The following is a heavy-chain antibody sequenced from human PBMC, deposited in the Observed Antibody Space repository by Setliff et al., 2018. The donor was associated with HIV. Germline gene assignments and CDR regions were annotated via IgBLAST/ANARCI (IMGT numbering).Heavy chain of an antibody. D-gene: IGHD6-13*01. J-gene: IGHJ1*01. CDR3: ARVPTSSWYVTTQRTKEYFHH. CDR2: IYKSGSA. CDR1: GGSISSYH. Sequence: PSETLSLTCRVSGGSISSYHWSWIRQPPGKGLEWIGHIYKSGSANYSPSLKSRVTISVDTSKNQFSLRLSSVTAADTAIYYCARVPTSSWYVTTQRTKEYFHHWGQGTLVTVSS. V-gene: IGHV4-59*01.